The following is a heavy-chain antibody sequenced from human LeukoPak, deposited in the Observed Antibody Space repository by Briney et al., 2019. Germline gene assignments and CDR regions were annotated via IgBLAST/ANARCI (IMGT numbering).Heavy chain of an antibody. CDR1: GYSFTDYY. D-gene: IGHD1-26*01. CDR2: INPNSGGT. J-gene: IGHJ4*02. CDR3: ARDKEATRGFDY. Sequence: ASVKVSCKPSGYSFTDYYMHWVRQAPGQGLEWMGRINPNSGGTNYAQNFQGRVTMTRDTSISTAYMELSRLRSDDTAVYYCARDKEATRGFDYWGQGTLVTVSS. V-gene: IGHV1-2*06.